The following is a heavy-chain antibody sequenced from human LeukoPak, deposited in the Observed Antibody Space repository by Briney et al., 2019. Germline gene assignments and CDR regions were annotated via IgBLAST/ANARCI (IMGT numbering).Heavy chain of an antibody. V-gene: IGHV4-39*07. CDR2: IYYSGST. Sequence: ASETLSLTCTVSGGSISSSSYYWGWIRQPPGKGLEWIGSIYYSGSTNYNPSLKSRVTISVDKSKNQFSLKLSSVTAADTAVYYCARYYSSGWKPEYYFDYWGQGTLVTVSS. CDR3: ARYYSSGWKPEYYFDY. J-gene: IGHJ4*02. D-gene: IGHD6-19*01. CDR1: GGSISSSSYY.